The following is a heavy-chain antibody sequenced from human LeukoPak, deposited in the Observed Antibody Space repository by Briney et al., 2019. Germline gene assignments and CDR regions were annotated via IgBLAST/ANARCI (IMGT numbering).Heavy chain of an antibody. J-gene: IGHJ5*02. CDR1: GYTFTSYG. D-gene: IGHD3-10*01. V-gene: IGHV1-18*01. CDR2: ISAYNGNT. CDR3: ARDGITMVRGVIDWFDP. Sequence: ASVKVSCKASGYTFTSYGISWVRQAPGQGLEWMGWISAYNGNTNYAQKFQGRVTITADKSTSTAYMELSSLRSEDTAVYYCARDGITMVRGVIDWFDPWGQGTLVTVSS.